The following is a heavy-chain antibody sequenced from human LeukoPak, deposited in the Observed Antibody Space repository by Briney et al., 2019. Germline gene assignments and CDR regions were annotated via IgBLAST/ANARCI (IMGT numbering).Heavy chain of an antibody. CDR1: GFTFSSYS. Sequence: GGSLRLSCAASGFTFSSYSMNWVRQAPGKGLEWVSSISSSISYINDADSVKGRFTISRDNSKNTLYLKMNSLRAEDTAVYYCAKSNGYYDILTGSEPFDYWGKGTLVTVSS. V-gene: IGHV3-21*04. CDR3: AKSNGYYDILTGSEPFDY. CDR2: ISSSISYI. J-gene: IGHJ4*01. D-gene: IGHD3-9*01.